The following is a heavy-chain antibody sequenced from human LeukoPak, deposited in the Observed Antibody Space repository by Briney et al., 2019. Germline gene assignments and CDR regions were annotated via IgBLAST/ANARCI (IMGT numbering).Heavy chain of an antibody. V-gene: IGHV3-33*05. CDR3: ARYCSGGCYSGVDY. J-gene: IGHJ4*02. Sequence: PGRSLRLSCAASGFTFSSFGMHWVRQAPGRGLEWVALILYDEKYYADSVKGRFTISRDNSKNIPYLQMDSLRVEDTAVYYCARYCSGGCYSGVDYWGQGTLVTVPS. D-gene: IGHD2-15*01. CDR2: ILYDEK. CDR1: GFTFSSFG.